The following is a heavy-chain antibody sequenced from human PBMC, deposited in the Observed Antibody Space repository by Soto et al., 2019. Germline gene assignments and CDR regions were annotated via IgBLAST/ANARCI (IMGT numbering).Heavy chain of an antibody. CDR2: IYYSGST. Sequence: SDTLSLTCTVSGDSISSTRWWSWVRQHPGKGLEWIGYIYYSGSTYYNPSLKSRVTISVDTSKNQFSLKLSSVTAADTAVYYCARVCGGDCQNAFDIWGQGTMVT. CDR1: GDSISSTRW. V-gene: IGHV4-31*03. D-gene: IGHD2-21*02. J-gene: IGHJ3*02. CDR3: ARVCGGDCQNAFDI.